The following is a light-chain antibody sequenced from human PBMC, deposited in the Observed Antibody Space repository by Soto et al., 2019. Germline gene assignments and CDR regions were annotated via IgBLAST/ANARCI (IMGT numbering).Light chain of an antibody. CDR1: QSVSSSY. J-gene: IGKJ4*01. Sequence: DIVLTQSPGTLSLSPGERAALSCRASQSVSSSYLAWYQQKPGQAPRLLIYGASNRATGIPDRFSGSGSGTDVTLTISRLEPEDFAVYYCHQYDNSPLTFGGGTKVEIK. CDR3: HQYDNSPLT. V-gene: IGKV3-20*01. CDR2: GAS.